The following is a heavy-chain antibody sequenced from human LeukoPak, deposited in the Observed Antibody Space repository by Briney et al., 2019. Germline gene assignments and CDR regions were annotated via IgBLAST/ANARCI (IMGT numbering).Heavy chain of an antibody. CDR1: GGSISSSSYY. CDR3: ARDSVTVSPAFDI. CDR2: IYYSGST. V-gene: IGHV4-39*07. J-gene: IGHJ3*02. D-gene: IGHD4-17*01. Sequence: SETLSLTCTVSGGSISSSSYYWGWIRQPPGKGLEWIGSIYYSGSTYYNPSLKSRVTISVDTSKNQFSLKLSSVTAADTAVYYCARDSVTVSPAFDIWGQGTMVTVSS.